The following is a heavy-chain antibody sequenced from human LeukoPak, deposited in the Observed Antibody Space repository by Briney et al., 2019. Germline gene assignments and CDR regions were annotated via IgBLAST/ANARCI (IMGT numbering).Heavy chain of an antibody. D-gene: IGHD6-19*01. CDR3: GSYNGWSRPYYFDY. V-gene: IGHV3-23*01. J-gene: IGHJ4*02. Sequence: GSLRLSCAASGFTFSSYAMSWVRQAPGKGLEWVSAISGSGGSTYYADSVKGRFTISRDNSKNTLYLQMNSLRAEDTAVYYCGSYNGWSRPYYFDYWGQRPLVTVSS. CDR1: GFTFSSYA. CDR2: ISGSGGST.